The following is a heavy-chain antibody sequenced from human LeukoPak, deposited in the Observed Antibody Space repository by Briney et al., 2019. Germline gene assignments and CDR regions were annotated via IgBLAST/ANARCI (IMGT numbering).Heavy chain of an antibody. CDR2: IIPIFGTA. J-gene: IGHJ5*02. D-gene: IGHD3-22*01. CDR1: GGTFSSYA. Sequence: ASVKVSCKASGGTFSSYAISWVRQAPGQGLEWMGGIIPIFGTANYAQKFQGRVTITADESTSTAYMELSSLRSEDTAVYYCAYYYDSSGYSWFDPWGQGTLVTVSS. V-gene: IGHV1-69*13. CDR3: AYYYDSSGYSWFDP.